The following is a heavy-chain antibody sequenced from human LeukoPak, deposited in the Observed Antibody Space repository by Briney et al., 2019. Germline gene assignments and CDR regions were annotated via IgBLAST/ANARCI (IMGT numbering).Heavy chain of an antibody. V-gene: IGHV3-21*01. CDR3: ASWYDSSGYRFDY. CDR1: GFTFSSYS. CDR2: ISSSSSYI. Sequence: GGSLRLSCAASGFTFSSYSMNWVRQAPGKGLEWVSSISSSSSYIYYADSVKGRFTISRDNAKNSLYLQMNSLRAEDTAVYYCASWYDSSGYRFDYWGQGTLVTVSS. D-gene: IGHD3-22*01. J-gene: IGHJ4*02.